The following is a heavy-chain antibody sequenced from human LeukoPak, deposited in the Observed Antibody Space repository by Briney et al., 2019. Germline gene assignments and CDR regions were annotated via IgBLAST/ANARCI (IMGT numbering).Heavy chain of an antibody. CDR2: IYTSGST. J-gene: IGHJ6*03. Sequence: SETLSLTCTVSGGSISSGSYYWSWIRQPAGKGLEWIGRIYTSGSTNYNPSLKSRVTISVDTSKNQFSLKLSSVTAADTAVYYCARNYASWETYYYMDVWGKGTTVTVSS. CDR3: ARNYASWETYYYMDV. CDR1: GGSISSGSYY. V-gene: IGHV4-61*02. D-gene: IGHD1-26*01.